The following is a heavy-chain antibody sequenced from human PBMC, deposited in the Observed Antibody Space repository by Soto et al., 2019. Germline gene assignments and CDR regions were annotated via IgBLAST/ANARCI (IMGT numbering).Heavy chain of an antibody. D-gene: IGHD3-22*01. Sequence: KASETLSLTCTVSGGSISSSSYYWGWIRQPPGKGLEWIGSIYYSGSTYYNPSLKSRVTISVDTSKNQFSLKLSSVTAADTAVYYCARRYYDSSGYCHFDYWGQGTLVTVSS. J-gene: IGHJ4*02. CDR3: ARRYYDSSGYCHFDY. CDR1: GGSISSSSYY. CDR2: IYYSGST. V-gene: IGHV4-39*01.